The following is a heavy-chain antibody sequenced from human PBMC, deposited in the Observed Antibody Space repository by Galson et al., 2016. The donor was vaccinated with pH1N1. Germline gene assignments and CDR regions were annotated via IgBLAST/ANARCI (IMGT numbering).Heavy chain of an antibody. V-gene: IGHV4-4*02. CDR1: GDSISNTNW. D-gene: IGHD1-14*01. Sequence: TLSLTCVVSGDSISNTNWWSWVRQPPGKGLEWIGEIYHAGNTNYNPSLKSRLTISVDKSKTQFSLKLTSVTAADTAVYYCARIHATRVDSNRYFYAGLDVWGQGTTVTASS. CDR2: IYHAGNT. CDR3: ARIHATRVDSNRYFYAGLDV. J-gene: IGHJ6*02.